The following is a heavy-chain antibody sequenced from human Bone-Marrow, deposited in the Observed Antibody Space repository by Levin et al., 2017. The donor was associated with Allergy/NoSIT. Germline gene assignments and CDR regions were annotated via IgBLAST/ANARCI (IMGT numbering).Heavy chain of an antibody. CDR1: GYTFTKYY. J-gene: IGHJ4*02. V-gene: IGHV1-46*01. Sequence: ASVKVSCKAFGYTFTKYYTHWVRQAPGQGLEWMGIINPSGGSTSYAQKFQGRVTMTRDTSTSTVYMELSSLRSEDTAVYYCARESNRVPVAAYYFDYWGQGTLVTVSS. CDR2: INPSGGST. CDR3: ARESNRVPVAAYYFDY. D-gene: IGHD2-2*01.